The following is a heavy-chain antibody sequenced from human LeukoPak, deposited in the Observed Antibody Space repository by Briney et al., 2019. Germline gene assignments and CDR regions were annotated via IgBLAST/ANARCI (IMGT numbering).Heavy chain of an antibody. J-gene: IGHJ4*02. V-gene: IGHV3-49*04. CDR1: GFKFENYA. CDR3: GRDSPYFDS. CDR2: TRSKTYSGAT. Sequence: PGGSLRPSCTTSGFKFENYAMSWVRQAPGKGLEWVGFTRSKTYSGATDYAASVRGRFTISRDDSKSIAYLQMNSLKTEDTAVYYCGRDSPYFDSWGQGTLVTVSS.